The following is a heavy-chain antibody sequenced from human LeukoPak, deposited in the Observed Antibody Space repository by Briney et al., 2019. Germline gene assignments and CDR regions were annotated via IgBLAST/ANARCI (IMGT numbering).Heavy chain of an antibody. CDR3: ASLTGTVYYYYYMDV. Sequence: PSETLSLTCAVYGGSFSGYYWSWIRQPPGKGLEWIGEINHSGSTYYNPSLKSRVTISVDTSKNQFSLKLSSVTAADTAVYYCASLTGTVYYYYYMDVWGKGTTVTVSS. D-gene: IGHD4-17*01. CDR2: INHSGST. CDR1: GGSFSGYY. J-gene: IGHJ6*03. V-gene: IGHV4-34*01.